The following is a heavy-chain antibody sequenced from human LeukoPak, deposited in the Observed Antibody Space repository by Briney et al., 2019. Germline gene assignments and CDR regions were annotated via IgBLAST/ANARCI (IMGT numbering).Heavy chain of an antibody. D-gene: IGHD6-13*01. Sequence: ASVKVSCKASGYTFTGYYMHWVRQAPGQGLEWMGWINPNSGGTNYAQKFQGRVTMTSDTSISTAYMELNRLRSDDTAVYYCARSNGRSSSWFQGKNYFDYWGQGTLVTVSS. CDR2: INPNSGGT. V-gene: IGHV1-2*02. J-gene: IGHJ4*02. CDR1: GYTFTGYY. CDR3: ARSNGRSSSWFQGKNYFDY.